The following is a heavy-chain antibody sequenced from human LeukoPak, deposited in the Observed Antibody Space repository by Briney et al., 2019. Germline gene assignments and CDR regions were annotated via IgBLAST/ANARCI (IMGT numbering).Heavy chain of an antibody. V-gene: IGHV3-30*18. J-gene: IGHJ1*01. CDR3: AKESGIRSYGAYFPH. CDR2: ISYDASTN. CDR1: GFTFSNYG. D-gene: IGHD4-17*01. Sequence: PGRSLRLSCAASGFTFSNYGMQWVGQDPGKGLEWVAVISYDASTNYYADSVKGRFTISRDNSKSTLYLQMNSLRADDTAVYYCAKESGIRSYGAYFPHWGQGTLVTVSS.